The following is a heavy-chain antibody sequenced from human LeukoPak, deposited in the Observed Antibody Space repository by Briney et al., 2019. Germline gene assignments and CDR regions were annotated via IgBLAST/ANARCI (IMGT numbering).Heavy chain of an antibody. J-gene: IGHJ4*02. D-gene: IGHD6-19*01. CDR2: ISSSGGRT. CDR3: AREGQWLVYFDY. V-gene: IGHV3-23*01. Sequence: GGSLRLSCAASGITYSSYAMSCVRQVPGEGREWGSAISSSGGRTYYADSVKGRFTISRDNSKNTLYLQMSSLRAEDTAVYYCAREGQWLVYFDYWGQGTLVTVSS. CDR1: GITYSSYA.